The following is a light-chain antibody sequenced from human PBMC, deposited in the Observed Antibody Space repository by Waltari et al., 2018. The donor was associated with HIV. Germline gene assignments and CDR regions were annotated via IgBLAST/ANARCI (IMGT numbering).Light chain of an antibody. J-gene: IGLJ3*02. CDR2: EVS. CDR3: CSYAAGSTWV. CDR1: SSDVGRYNL. V-gene: IGLV2-23*02. Sequence: QSALTQPASVSGSPGQSITISCTGTSSDVGRYNLVSWYQQHPGKAPKLMIYEVSKRTAGVSDRFSGSKSGNRASLTIAGLQAEDEAEYYCCSYAAGSTWVFGGGTKLTVL.